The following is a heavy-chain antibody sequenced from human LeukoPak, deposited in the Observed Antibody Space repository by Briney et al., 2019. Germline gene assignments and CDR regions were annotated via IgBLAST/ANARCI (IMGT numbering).Heavy chain of an antibody. V-gene: IGHV6-1*01. D-gene: IGHD5-18*01. CDR2: TYYRSKWYN. Sequence: SQTLSLTCAISGDSVSSKNAAWNWIRQSPSRGLEWLGRTYYRSKWYNGYAVSVKSRVTINPDTSKNQFSLQLNSMTPEDTAVYYCARTAMRVVDSWGQGTLVTVSS. CDR3: ARTAMRVVDS. CDR1: GDSVSSKNAA. J-gene: IGHJ4*02.